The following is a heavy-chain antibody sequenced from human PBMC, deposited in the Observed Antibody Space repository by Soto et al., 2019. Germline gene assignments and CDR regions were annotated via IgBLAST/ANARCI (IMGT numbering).Heavy chain of an antibody. Sequence: QLQLQESGPGLVKPSETLSLTCTVSGGSISSSSYYWGWIRQPPGKGLEWIGSIYYSGSTYYNPSFXXRXPFSVDTSKNQFSLKLSSVTAADTAVYYCASPKIAFYNWFDPWGQGTLVTVSS. J-gene: IGHJ5*02. V-gene: IGHV4-39*01. CDR3: ASPKIAFYNWFDP. CDR1: GGSISSSSYY. CDR2: IYYSGST. D-gene: IGHD3-3*02.